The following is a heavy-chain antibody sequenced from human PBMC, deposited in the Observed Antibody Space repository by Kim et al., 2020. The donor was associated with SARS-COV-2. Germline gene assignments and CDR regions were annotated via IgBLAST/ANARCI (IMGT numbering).Heavy chain of an antibody. CDR3: ATAWYYDSSGRLFDY. Sequence: QKFQGRVTMTEDTSTDTAYMELSSLRSEDTAVYYCATAWYYDSSGRLFDYWGQGTLVTVSS. J-gene: IGHJ4*02. V-gene: IGHV1-24*01. D-gene: IGHD3-22*01.